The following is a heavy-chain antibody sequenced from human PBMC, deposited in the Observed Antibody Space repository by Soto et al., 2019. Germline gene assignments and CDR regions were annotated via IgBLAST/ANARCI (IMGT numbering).Heavy chain of an antibody. J-gene: IGHJ4*02. Sequence: ASVKVSCKASGYTFTSYDIYWVRQATGQGLEWMGWMNPSTGNSGYAQKFQGRVTMTSDTSISTAHMELSSLRSEDTAVYYCARRAETNGWNGFGADKYYFDFWGQGTLVTVSP. CDR3: ARRAETNGWNGFGADKYYFDF. V-gene: IGHV1-8*01. CDR2: MNPSTGNS. CDR1: GYTFTSYD. D-gene: IGHD1-1*01.